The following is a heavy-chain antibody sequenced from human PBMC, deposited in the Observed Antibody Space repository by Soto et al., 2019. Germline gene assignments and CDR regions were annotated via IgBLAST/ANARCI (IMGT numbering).Heavy chain of an antibody. CDR3: AHGEGIVKSIVYFDS. Sequence: GASVKVSCKVSGYFLTALSIHWVRQAPGKGLEWMGGFDREDGETIYAQKFQGRVTMTEDTSTDSAYMELSSLTSEDTAIYYCAHGEGIVKSIVYFDSWGQGTLVTVPS. D-gene: IGHD1-26*01. J-gene: IGHJ4*02. V-gene: IGHV1-24*01. CDR2: FDREDGET. CDR1: GYFLTALS.